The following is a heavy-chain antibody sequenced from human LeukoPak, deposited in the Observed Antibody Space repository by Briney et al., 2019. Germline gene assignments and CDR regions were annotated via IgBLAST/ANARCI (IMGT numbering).Heavy chain of an antibody. J-gene: IGHJ4*02. CDR3: ARDYYGGNLPLDY. D-gene: IGHD4-23*01. Sequence: SVKVSCKASGGTFSSYAISWVRQAPGQGLEWMGRIIPIFGTANYARKFQGRVTITTDESTSTAYMELSSLRSEDTAVYYCARDYYGGNLPLDYWGQGTLVTVSS. CDR1: GGTFSSYA. CDR2: IIPIFGTA. V-gene: IGHV1-69*05.